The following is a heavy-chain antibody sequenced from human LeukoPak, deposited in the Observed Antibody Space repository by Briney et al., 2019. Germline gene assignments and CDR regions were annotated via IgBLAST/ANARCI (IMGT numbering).Heavy chain of an antibody. CDR3: ARLRGGSLVVVAAIDY. J-gene: IGHJ4*02. CDR1: GGTISSYY. Sequence: PSETLSLTCTVSGGTISSYYWSWIRQPPGKGLEWIGYIYYSGSTNYNPSLKGRVTISVDTSKNQFSLKLSSVTAADTAVYYCARLRGGSLVVVAAIDYWGQGTLVTVSS. V-gene: IGHV4-59*08. CDR2: IYYSGST. D-gene: IGHD2-15*01.